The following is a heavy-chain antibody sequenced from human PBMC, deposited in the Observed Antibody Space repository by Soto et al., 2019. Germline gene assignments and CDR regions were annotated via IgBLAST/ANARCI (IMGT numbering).Heavy chain of an antibody. CDR3: ARLAEDIVVVPAAITYYGMDV. CDR1: GYSFTSYW. J-gene: IGHJ6*02. V-gene: IGHV5-51*01. Sequence: GESLKISCKGSGYSFTSYWIGWVRQMPGKGLEWMGIIYPGDSDTRYSPSFQGQVTISADKSISTAYLQWSSLKASDTAMYYCARLAEDIVVVPAAITYYGMDVWGQGTTVTVSS. D-gene: IGHD2-2*01. CDR2: IYPGDSDT.